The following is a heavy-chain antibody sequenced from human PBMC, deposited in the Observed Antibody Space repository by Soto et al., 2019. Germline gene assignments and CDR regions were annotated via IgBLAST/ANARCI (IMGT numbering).Heavy chain of an antibody. J-gene: IGHJ6*02. V-gene: IGHV3-20*04. CDR1: GFTFDDYG. D-gene: IGHD5-12*01. CDR2: INWNGGST. CDR3: ARAGYSGYAKPYYYYGMDV. Sequence: GGSLRLSCAASGFTFDDYGMSWVRQAPGKGLEWVSGINWNGGSTGYADSVKGRFTISRDNAKNSLYLQMSSLRAEDTALYYCARAGYSGYAKPYYYYGMDVWGQGTTVTSP.